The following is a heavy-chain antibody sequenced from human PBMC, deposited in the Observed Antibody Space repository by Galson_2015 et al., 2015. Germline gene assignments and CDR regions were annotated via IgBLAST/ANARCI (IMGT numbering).Heavy chain of an antibody. D-gene: IGHD6-19*01. CDR1: GFSLRTSGMC. Sequence: PALVSPSPPLTLPCTFSGFSLRTSGMCVSWIRQPPGKALEWLARIDWDDGKYYSTSLKTRLPISKDTSKNQVVLTMTNMDPVDTATYYCARTLPFEQWLGYYYYMDVWGKGTTVTVSS. J-gene: IGHJ6*03. CDR2: IDWDDGK. CDR3: ARTLPFEQWLGYYYYMDV. V-gene: IGHV2-70*11.